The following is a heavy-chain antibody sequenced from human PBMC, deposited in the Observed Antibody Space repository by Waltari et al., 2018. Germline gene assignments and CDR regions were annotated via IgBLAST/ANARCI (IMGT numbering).Heavy chain of an antibody. CDR2: IKQDGSEK. D-gene: IGHD6-6*01. Sequence: EVQLLESGGGLVQPGGSLRLSCAASGFTFSSYAMSWVRQAPGKGLEWVANIKQDGSEKYYADSVKGRFTISRDNSKNTLYLQMNSLRAEDTAVYYCAKGRSIAARRGAFDIWGQGTMVTVSS. CDR3: AKGRSIAARRGAFDI. CDR1: GFTFSSYA. J-gene: IGHJ3*02. V-gene: IGHV3-7*01.